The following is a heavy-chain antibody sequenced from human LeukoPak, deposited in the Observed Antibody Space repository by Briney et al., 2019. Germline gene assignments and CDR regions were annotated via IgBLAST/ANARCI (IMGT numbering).Heavy chain of an antibody. V-gene: IGHV3-30*02. CDR1: GFTFSSYG. CDR3: AKVYSGWSGDGAFDI. D-gene: IGHD6-19*01. Sequence: GGSLRLSCAASGFTFSSYGMHWVRQAPGKGLEWVAFIRYDGSNKYYADPVKGRFTISRDNSKNTLYLQMNSLRAEDTAVYYCAKVYSGWSGDGAFDIWGQGTMVTVSS. CDR2: IRYDGSNK. J-gene: IGHJ3*02.